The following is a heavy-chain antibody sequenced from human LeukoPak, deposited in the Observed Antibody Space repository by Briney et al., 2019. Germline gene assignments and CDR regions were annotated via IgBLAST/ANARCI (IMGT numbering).Heavy chain of an antibody. Sequence: SETLSLTCTVSGGSISSSRYYWGWIRQPPGKGLEWIGSIYYSGSTYYNPSLKSRVTISVDTSKSQFSLKLSSVTAADTAVYYCARLGAAGITMIVVGPNDAFDIWGQGTMVTVSS. J-gene: IGHJ3*02. V-gene: IGHV4-39*01. CDR2: IYYSGST. CDR1: GGSISSSRYY. D-gene: IGHD3-22*01. CDR3: ARLGAAGITMIVVGPNDAFDI.